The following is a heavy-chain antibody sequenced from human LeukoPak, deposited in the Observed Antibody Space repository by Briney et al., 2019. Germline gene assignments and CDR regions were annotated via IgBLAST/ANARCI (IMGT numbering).Heavy chain of an antibody. Sequence: SQTLSLTCTVSGGSISSGDYYWSWIRQPPGKGLEWIGYIYYSGSTYYNPSLKSRVSISLDTSKNQFSLKLSSVTAADTAVYYCARDPDSTGYFDYWGQGTLVAVSS. V-gene: IGHV4-30-4*08. J-gene: IGHJ4*02. CDR1: GGSISSGDYY. D-gene: IGHD2-21*02. CDR3: ARDPDSTGYFDY. CDR2: IYYSGST.